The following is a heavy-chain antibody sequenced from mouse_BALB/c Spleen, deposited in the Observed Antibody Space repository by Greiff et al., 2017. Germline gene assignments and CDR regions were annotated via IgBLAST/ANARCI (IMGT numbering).Heavy chain of an antibody. J-gene: IGHJ1*01. D-gene: IGHD2-4*01. CDR2: ISYSGST. CDR1: GYSITSDYA. Sequence: VQLKESGPGLVKPSQSLSLTCTVTGYSITSDYAWNWIRQFPGNKLEWMGYISYSGSTSYNPSLKSRISITRDTSKNQFFLQLNSVTTEDTATYYCASRRYYEYDGRYFDVWGAGTTVTVSS. CDR3: ASRRYYEYDGRYFDV. V-gene: IGHV3-2*02.